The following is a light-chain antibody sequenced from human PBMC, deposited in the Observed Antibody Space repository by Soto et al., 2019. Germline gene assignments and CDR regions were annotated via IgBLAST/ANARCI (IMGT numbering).Light chain of an antibody. CDR3: QQYGTSRVT. V-gene: IGKV3-20*01. J-gene: IGKJ3*01. Sequence: EIVLTQSPGTLSLSPGERATLSCRASQSVSSNYLAWYQQKPGQAPRLLIYGASSRATGVPDRFSGSGSGTDFTLTISRREPEDFAVYYCQQYGTSRVTVGPGNKVDIK. CDR2: GAS. CDR1: QSVSSNY.